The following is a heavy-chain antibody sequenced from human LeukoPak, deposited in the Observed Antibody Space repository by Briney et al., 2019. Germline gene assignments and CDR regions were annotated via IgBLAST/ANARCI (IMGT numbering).Heavy chain of an antibody. CDR3: ARAETWSGGWSRVGVFDY. D-gene: IGHD2-15*01. CDR2: IYHNGKT. CDR1: NGSISNDY. Sequence: TSETLSLTCTVSNGSISNDYWSWIRQPPGKGLEWIGYIYHNGKTNYNPSLNSRLTISLDTPKLQFSLELSSVTTADTAVFYCARAETWSGGWSRVGVFDYWGQGTLVTVSS. J-gene: IGHJ4*02. V-gene: IGHV4-59*01.